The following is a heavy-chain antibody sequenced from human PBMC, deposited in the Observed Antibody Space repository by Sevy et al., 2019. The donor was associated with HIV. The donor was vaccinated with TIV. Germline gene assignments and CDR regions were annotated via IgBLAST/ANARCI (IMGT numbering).Heavy chain of an antibody. CDR3: ARDKYYDSSGYPDY. D-gene: IGHD3-22*01. CDR1: GFTFSSYA. Sequence: GGSLRLSCAASGFTFSSYAMHWVRQAPGKGLEWVAVISYDGSNKYYADSVKGRFTISRDNSKNTLCLQMNSLRAEDTAVYYCARDKYYDSSGYPDYWGQGTLVTVSS. J-gene: IGHJ4*02. V-gene: IGHV3-30-3*01. CDR2: ISYDGSNK.